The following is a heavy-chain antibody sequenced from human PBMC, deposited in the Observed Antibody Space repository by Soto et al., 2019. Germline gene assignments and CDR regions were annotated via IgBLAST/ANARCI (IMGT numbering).Heavy chain of an antibody. V-gene: IGHV1-69*16. CDR1: GDSFSRYS. CDR3: ARGVTSGSFPPFDY. Sequence: QVQLVQSGAVVKEHGSSVRVSCKASGDSFSRYSFSWVRQAPGQGLEWMGGFSPILGTANYAQKFLLRLTITSDESTSTAYMELNSLTFEDTAVYYCARGVTSGSFPPFDYWGQGTLVTVSS. CDR2: FSPILGTA. J-gene: IGHJ4*02. D-gene: IGHD1-26*01.